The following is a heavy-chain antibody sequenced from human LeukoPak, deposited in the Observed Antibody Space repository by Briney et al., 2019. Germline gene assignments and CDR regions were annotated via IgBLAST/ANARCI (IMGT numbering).Heavy chain of an antibody. Sequence: GESLKISCKGSEYSFTTYWIGWVRQMPGKGLEWMGIIYPGDSDTRYSPSLQGQVTISVDKSISTAYLQWSSLKASDTAMYYCARLLFSGTYYEYYFDYWGQGTLVTVSS. CDR1: EYSFTTYW. D-gene: IGHD3-10*01. J-gene: IGHJ4*02. CDR2: IYPGDSDT. V-gene: IGHV5-51*01. CDR3: ARLLFSGTYYEYYFDY.